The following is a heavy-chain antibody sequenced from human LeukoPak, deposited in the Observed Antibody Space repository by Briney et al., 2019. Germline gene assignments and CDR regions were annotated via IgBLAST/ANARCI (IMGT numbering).Heavy chain of an antibody. J-gene: IGHJ6*02. V-gene: IGHV3-23*01. CDR3: AKHRSPLSRYFFYYRMDV. CDR1: GFTFSSYA. CDR2: ISGSGVTT. Sequence: PGGSLRLSCAASGFTFSSYAMSWVRQAPGKGLEWVSGISGSGVTTYYADPVKGRFTISRDNSNNTLYLHMSSLRAGNTAVYYCAKHRSPLSRYFFYYRMDVWGQGTTVTVSS.